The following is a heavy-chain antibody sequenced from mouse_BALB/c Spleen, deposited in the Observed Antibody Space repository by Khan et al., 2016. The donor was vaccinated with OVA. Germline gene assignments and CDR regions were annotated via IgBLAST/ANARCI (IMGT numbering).Heavy chain of an antibody. CDR1: GFSLNTYG. CDR3: ARYSYMYDFAY. V-gene: IGHV2-2*01. Sequence: QVQLKEPGPGLVQPSQSLSITCTVSGFSLNTYGIHWIRQSQGKGLEWLGVIRSGGTTDYNGAFISRLNITKDNSKSQAFFKMNSLQADDTALYFCARYSYMYDFAYWGQGSLVTVSA. D-gene: IGHD2-14*01. J-gene: IGHJ3*01. CDR2: IRSGGTT.